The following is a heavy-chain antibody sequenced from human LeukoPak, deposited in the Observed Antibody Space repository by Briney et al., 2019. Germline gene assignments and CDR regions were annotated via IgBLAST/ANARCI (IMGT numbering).Heavy chain of an antibody. CDR1: GGFISSSSYY. V-gene: IGHV4-39*01. Sequence: PSETLSLTCTVSGGFISSSSYYWGWIRQPPGKGLEWVGSIYYSGSTYYNPSLKSRVTISVDTSKNQFSLKLSSVTAADTAVYYCARQKGGSITMVRGAGRYYFDYWGQGTLVTVSS. CDR3: ARQKGGSITMVRGAGRYYFDY. D-gene: IGHD3-10*01. J-gene: IGHJ4*02. CDR2: IYYSGST.